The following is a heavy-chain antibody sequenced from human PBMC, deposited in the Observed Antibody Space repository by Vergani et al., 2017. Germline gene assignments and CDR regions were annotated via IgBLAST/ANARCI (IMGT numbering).Heavy chain of an antibody. Sequence: QVQLVQSGAEVKKPGASVKVSCKASGYTFTSYGISWVRQAPGQGLEWMGWISAYNGNTNYAQKLQGRVTMTTDTSTSTAYMELRSLRSDDTAVYYCARDVLGWDYGDYPSFFDYWGQGTLVTVSS. V-gene: IGHV1-18*01. J-gene: IGHJ4*02. CDR1: GYTFTSYG. CDR3: ARDVLGWDYGDYPSFFDY. CDR2: ISAYNGNT. D-gene: IGHD4-17*01.